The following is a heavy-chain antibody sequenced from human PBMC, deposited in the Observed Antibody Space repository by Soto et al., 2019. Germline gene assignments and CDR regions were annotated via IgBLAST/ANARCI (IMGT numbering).Heavy chain of an antibody. CDR2: ISYDGSNK. CDR1: GFTFSSYA. J-gene: IGHJ4*02. V-gene: IGHV3-30-3*01. Sequence: QVQLVESGGGVVQPGRSLRLSCAASGFTFSSYAMHWVRQAPGKGLEWVAVISYDGSNKYYADSVKGRFTISRDNSKNTLYLQMNSMRAEDTAVDYCARDLASPSQSRPPNIAVAGACDYWGQGTLVTVSS. D-gene: IGHD6-19*01. CDR3: ARDLASPSQSRPPNIAVAGACDY.